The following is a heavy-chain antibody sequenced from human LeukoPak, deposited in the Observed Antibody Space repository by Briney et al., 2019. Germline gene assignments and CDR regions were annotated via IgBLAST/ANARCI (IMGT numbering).Heavy chain of an antibody. Sequence: SAKVSCKASGGTFSSYAISWVRQAPGQGLEWMGRIIPILGIANYAQKFQGRVTITADKSTSTAYMELSSLRSEDTAVYYCARGRVFYDSSGYFPVAFYIWGQGTMVTVSS. J-gene: IGHJ3*02. D-gene: IGHD3-22*01. CDR2: IIPILGIA. V-gene: IGHV1-69*04. CDR3: ARGRVFYDSSGYFPVAFYI. CDR1: GGTFSSYA.